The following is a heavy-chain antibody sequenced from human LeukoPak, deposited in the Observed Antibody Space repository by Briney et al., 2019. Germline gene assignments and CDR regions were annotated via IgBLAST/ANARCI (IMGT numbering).Heavy chain of an antibody. V-gene: IGHV3-48*04. Sequence: GGSLGLSCAASGFTFSSYSMNWVRQAPGKGLEWVSYISSSSSTIYYADSVKGRFTLSRDNAKNSLYLQMNSLRAEDMAVYYCARARGSYSFDYWGQGTLVTVSS. CDR3: ARARGSYSFDY. J-gene: IGHJ4*02. D-gene: IGHD1-26*01. CDR1: GFTFSSYS. CDR2: ISSSSSTI.